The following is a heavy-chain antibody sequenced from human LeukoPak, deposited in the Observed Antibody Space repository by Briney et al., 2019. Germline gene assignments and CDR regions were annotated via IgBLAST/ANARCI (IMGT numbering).Heavy chain of an antibody. D-gene: IGHD3-22*01. CDR1: GFTFSTFH. V-gene: IGHV3-48*04. CDR2: INYHSQPT. Sequence: GGSLRLSCTASGFTFSTFHMHWVRQAPGKGLEWVSYINYHSQPTYYADSVKGRFTISRDNAKNSLYLQMNSLRAEDTAVYYCAREGTFTYYYDSSGYFDYWGQGTLVTVSS. J-gene: IGHJ4*02. CDR3: AREGTFTYYYDSSGYFDY.